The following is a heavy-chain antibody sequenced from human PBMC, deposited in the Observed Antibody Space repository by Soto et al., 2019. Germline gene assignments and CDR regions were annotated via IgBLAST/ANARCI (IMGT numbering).Heavy chain of an antibody. V-gene: IGHV4-39*01. CDR3: ARPAIAAAVSSWFDP. J-gene: IGHJ5*02. Sequence: QLQLQESGPGLVKPSETLSLTCTVSGGSISSSSYYWGWIRQPPGKGLEWIGSIYYSGSTYYNPSLKSRVTISLDKSNNQFSLKLSAVTAADTAVYYCARPAIAAAVSSWFDPWGQGTLVTVSS. CDR2: IYYSGST. CDR1: GGSISSSSYY. D-gene: IGHD6-13*01.